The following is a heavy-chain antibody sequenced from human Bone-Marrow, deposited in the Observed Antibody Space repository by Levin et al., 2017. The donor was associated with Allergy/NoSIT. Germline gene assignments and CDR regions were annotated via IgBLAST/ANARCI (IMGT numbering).Heavy chain of an antibody. CDR3: AKVRWLQYDWCFDL. Sequence: LSLTCAASGFAFSSYAMTWVRQGPAKGLEWVSLLSSSGGGAFYADSVKGRFTISRDNSRNTLFLQMDSLRVEDPGVYYCAKVRWLQYDWCFDLWGRGTLVTVSS. V-gene: IGHV3-23*01. CDR2: LSSSGGGA. CDR1: GFAFSSYA. D-gene: IGHD5-24*01. J-gene: IGHJ2*01.